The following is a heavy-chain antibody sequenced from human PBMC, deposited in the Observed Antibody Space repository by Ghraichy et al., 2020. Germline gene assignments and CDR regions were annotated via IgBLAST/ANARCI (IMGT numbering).Heavy chain of an antibody. J-gene: IGHJ4*02. Sequence: GGSLRLSCAASGFTFSSYWMSWVRQAPGKGLEWVANIKQDGSEKYYVDSVKGRFIISRDNAKNSLYLQMNSLRAEDTAVYYCARLYYDFWGGYFDYWGQGTLVTVSS. CDR1: GFTFSSYW. CDR2: IKQDGSEK. D-gene: IGHD3-3*01. V-gene: IGHV3-7*01. CDR3: ARLYYDFWGGYFDY.